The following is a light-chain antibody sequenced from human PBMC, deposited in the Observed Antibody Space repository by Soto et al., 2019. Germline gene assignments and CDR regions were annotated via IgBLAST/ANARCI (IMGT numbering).Light chain of an antibody. Sequence: QSVLTQPPSVSAAPGQKVTISCSGSSSNIGNNYVALYQHLPGTAPKLLIYDNSERPSGIPDRFSGSKSGTSATLGITGLQTGDEAFYYCGTWDNSLSAVVFGGGTKVTVL. V-gene: IGLV1-51*01. CDR1: SSNIGNNY. CDR2: DNS. J-gene: IGLJ3*02. CDR3: GTWDNSLSAVV.